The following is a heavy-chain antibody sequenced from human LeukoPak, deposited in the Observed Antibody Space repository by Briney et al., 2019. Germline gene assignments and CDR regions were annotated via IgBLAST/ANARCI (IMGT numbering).Heavy chain of an antibody. D-gene: IGHD6-19*01. CDR2: IHYSGST. Sequence: SQTLSLTCAVSGGSISSGGYSWSWIRQPPGKGLEWTGSIHYSGSTYYDASFKSRVTMSVDTSKNQFSLKLSSVTAADTAVYYCARHYRGALAGTMGAFDIWGQGTMVTVSS. CDR1: GGSISSGGYS. J-gene: IGHJ3*02. CDR3: ARHYRGALAGTMGAFDI. V-gene: IGHV4-30-2*03.